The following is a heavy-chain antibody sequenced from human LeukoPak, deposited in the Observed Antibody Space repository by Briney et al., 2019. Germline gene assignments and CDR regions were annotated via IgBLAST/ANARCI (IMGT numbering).Heavy chain of an antibody. D-gene: IGHD3-10*01. Sequence: PSGGSLRLSCAASGFTFSDYWMSWVRLAPGKGLEWVANIKQDGSDKYYVDSVKGRFTISRDNAKNSLHLQMNSLRAEDTAVYYCAREGSGSYQFDYWGQGTLVTVSS. J-gene: IGHJ4*02. CDR2: IKQDGSDK. CDR3: AREGSGSYQFDY. V-gene: IGHV3-7*01. CDR1: GFTFSDYW.